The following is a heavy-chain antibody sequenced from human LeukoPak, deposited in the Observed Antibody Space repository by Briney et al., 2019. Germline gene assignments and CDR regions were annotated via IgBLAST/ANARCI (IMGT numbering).Heavy chain of an antibody. Sequence: PGGSLRLSCAASGFDFSSNWMHWVRHAPGQGLVWVSRIKGDGISTNYADSVKGRFTISRDIAKNTLYLQMNSLRAEDTAVYSCATGGDFYYSHWGQGTLVAVSS. CDR1: GFDFSSNW. CDR3: ATGGDFYYSH. V-gene: IGHV3-74*01. CDR2: IKGDGIST. D-gene: IGHD2-21*01. J-gene: IGHJ1*01.